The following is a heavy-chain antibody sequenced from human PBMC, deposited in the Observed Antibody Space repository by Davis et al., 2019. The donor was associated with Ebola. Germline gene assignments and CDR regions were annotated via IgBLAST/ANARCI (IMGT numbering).Heavy chain of an antibody. CDR1: GVSITSYY. D-gene: IGHD6-13*01. Sequence: MPSETLSLTCTVSGVSITSYYWSWIRQPPGKGLEWIGSIYYSGSTYYNPSLKSRVTISVDTSKNQFSLKLSSVTAADTAVYYCARQGGYSSSWFDYWGQGTLVTVSS. V-gene: IGHV4-39*01. CDR2: IYYSGST. CDR3: ARQGGYSSSWFDY. J-gene: IGHJ4*02.